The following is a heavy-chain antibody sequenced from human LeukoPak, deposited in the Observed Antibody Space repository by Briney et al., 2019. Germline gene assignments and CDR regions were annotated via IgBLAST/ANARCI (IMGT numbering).Heavy chain of an antibody. D-gene: IGHD1-14*01. CDR2: IYYSGST. V-gene: IGHV4-59*12. J-gene: IGHJ3*02. Sequence: SETLSLTCTVSGGSISSYYWSWIRQPPGKGLEWIGYIYYSGSTYYNPSLKSRVTISIDTSRNQFSLKLTSVTAADTAVYYCARDRRYNTAPHDAFDIWGQGTVVTISS. CDR3: ARDRRYNTAPHDAFDI. CDR1: GGSISSYY.